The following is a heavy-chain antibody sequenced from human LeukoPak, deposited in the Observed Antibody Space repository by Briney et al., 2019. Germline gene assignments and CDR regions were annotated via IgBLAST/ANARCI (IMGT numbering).Heavy chain of an antibody. J-gene: IGHJ3*02. CDR2: ISSSSSYI. Sequence: GGPLRLSCAASGFTFSSYSMNWVRRAPGKGLEWVSSISSSSSYIYYADSVKGRFTISRDNAKNSLYLQMNSLRADDTADYYCASDRVDWCFLWDQDPLDAIDIWGQGTTVTVSS. V-gene: IGHV3-21*01. D-gene: IGHD2/OR15-2a*01. CDR1: GFTFSSYS. CDR3: ASDRVDWCFLWDQDPLDAIDI.